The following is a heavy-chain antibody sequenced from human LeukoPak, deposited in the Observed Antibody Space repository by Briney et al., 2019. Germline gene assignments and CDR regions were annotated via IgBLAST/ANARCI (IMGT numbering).Heavy chain of an antibody. D-gene: IGHD6-19*01. J-gene: IGHJ4*02. CDR3: ARDRIAAVAGRILHDY. Sequence: SETLSLTCAVYGGSFSGYYWSWIRQPPGKGLEWIGEINHSGSTNYNPSLKSRVTISVDTSKNQFSLKLSSVTAADTAVYYCARDRIAAVAGRILHDYWGQGTLVTVSS. CDR2: INHSGST. V-gene: IGHV4-34*01. CDR1: GGSFSGYY.